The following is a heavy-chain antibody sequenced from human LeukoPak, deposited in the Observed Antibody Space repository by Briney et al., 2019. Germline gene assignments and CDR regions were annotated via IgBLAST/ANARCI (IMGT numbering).Heavy chain of an antibody. Sequence: PGGSLRLSYAASGFTFSSYSMNWVRQAPGKGLEWVSSISSSSSYIYYADSVKGRFTISRDNAKNSLYLQMNSLRAEDTAVYYCARDPEWELLSFDYWGQGTLVTVSS. CDR1: GFTFSSYS. CDR3: ARDPEWELLSFDY. D-gene: IGHD1-26*01. CDR2: ISSSSSYI. J-gene: IGHJ4*02. V-gene: IGHV3-21*01.